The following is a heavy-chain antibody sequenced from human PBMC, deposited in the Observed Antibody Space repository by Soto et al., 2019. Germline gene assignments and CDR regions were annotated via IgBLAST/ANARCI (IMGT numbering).Heavy chain of an antibody. Sequence: QVQLQESGPGLVKPSGTLSLTCAVSGGSISSSNWWSWVRQPPGKGLEWIGEIYHSGSTNYNPSLKSRVTISVDKSKNQFSLKLSSVTAADTAVYYCAREPDYDILTGYYVLDYWGQGTLVTVSS. CDR2: IYHSGST. D-gene: IGHD3-9*01. CDR1: GGSISSSNW. CDR3: AREPDYDILTGYYVLDY. J-gene: IGHJ4*02. V-gene: IGHV4-4*02.